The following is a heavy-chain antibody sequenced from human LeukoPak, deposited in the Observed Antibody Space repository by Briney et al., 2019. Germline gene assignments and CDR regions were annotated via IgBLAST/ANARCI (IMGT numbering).Heavy chain of an antibody. Sequence: SQTLSLTCAISRDSVSSNSSAWNWIRHSPSRGLEWLGRTYYKSNWFIDYAISVRSRITINPDTSKNQFSLQLNSVTPEDTATYYCARNYYGSGSYYTLDYWGQGTLVTVSS. CDR1: RDSVSSNSSA. D-gene: IGHD3-10*01. CDR2: TYYKSNWFI. V-gene: IGHV6-1*01. CDR3: ARNYYGSGSYYTLDY. J-gene: IGHJ4*02.